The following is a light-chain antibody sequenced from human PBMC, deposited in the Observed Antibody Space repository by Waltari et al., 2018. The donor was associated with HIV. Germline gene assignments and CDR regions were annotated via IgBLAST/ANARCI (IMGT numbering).Light chain of an antibody. CDR3: SSYTSSSTLWM. J-gene: IGLJ3*02. CDR2: EVN. CDR1: NSDVGRYNR. Sequence: QSALTQPPSVSGSPGQSVTISCTGPNSDVGRYNRVSWYQLPPGTAPKLMIYEVNNRPSGVPDRFSGSKSGNTASLTISGLQAEDEADYYCSSYTSSSTLWMFGGGTKLTVL. V-gene: IGLV2-18*02.